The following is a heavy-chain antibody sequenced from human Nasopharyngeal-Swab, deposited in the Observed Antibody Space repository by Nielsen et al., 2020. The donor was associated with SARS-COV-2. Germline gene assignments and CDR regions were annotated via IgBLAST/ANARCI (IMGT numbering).Heavy chain of an antibody. CDR2: FDPEDGET. Sequence: ASVKVSCKVSGYTLTELSMHWVRQAPGTGLEWMGGFDPEDGETIYAQKFQGRVTMTEDTSTDTAYMELSSLRSEDTAVYYCATGPAVAGTSNWFDPWGQGTLVTVSS. V-gene: IGHV1-24*01. D-gene: IGHD6-19*01. CDR3: ATGPAVAGTSNWFDP. CDR1: GYTLTELS. J-gene: IGHJ5*02.